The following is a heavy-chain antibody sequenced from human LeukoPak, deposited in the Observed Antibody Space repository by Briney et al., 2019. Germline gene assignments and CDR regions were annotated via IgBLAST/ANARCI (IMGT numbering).Heavy chain of an antibody. CDR2: ISSIISTI. CDR3: ARDHDYGDYFDY. Sequence: GGSLRLSCAASGFTFSSYSMNWVRQAPGKGLDGVSYISSIISTIYFEASVKGRFPISRDNAKNSLYLHMNSLRDEDTAVDYCARDHDYGDYFDYWGQGTLVTVSS. J-gene: IGHJ4*02. V-gene: IGHV3-48*02. CDR1: GFTFSSYS. D-gene: IGHD4-17*01.